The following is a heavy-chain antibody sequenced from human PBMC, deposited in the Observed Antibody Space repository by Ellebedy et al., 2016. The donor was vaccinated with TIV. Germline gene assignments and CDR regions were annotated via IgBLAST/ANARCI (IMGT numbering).Heavy chain of an antibody. CDR3: ARAFQYSSGWAFDY. J-gene: IGHJ4*02. V-gene: IGHV4-34*01. CDR2: INHSGST. CDR1: GGSFNDYY. D-gene: IGHD6-19*01. Sequence: MPGGSLRLSCAVYGGSFNDYYWTWIRQPPGKGLEWSGEINHSGSTSYNPSLKSRVRISVDTPKQQFSLKLCSVTAADTAVYYCARAFQYSSGWAFDYWGQGTLVTVSS.